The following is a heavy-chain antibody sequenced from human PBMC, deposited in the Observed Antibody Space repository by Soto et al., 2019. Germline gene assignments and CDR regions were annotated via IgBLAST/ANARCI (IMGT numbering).Heavy chain of an antibody. CDR2: IYPGDSDT. D-gene: IGHD6-6*01. CDR3: ARTRSFSLGFYYDGMDV. CDR1: GYSFASYW. V-gene: IGHV5-51*01. Sequence: GESLKISCQCSGYSFASYWIGWVRQVRGKDLEWMGMIYPGDSDTRYSPSFQGHVTTSDDKSLRNAYLQWTSLKASDTALYYCARTRSFSLGFYYDGMDVWGQGTTVTVSS. J-gene: IGHJ6*02.